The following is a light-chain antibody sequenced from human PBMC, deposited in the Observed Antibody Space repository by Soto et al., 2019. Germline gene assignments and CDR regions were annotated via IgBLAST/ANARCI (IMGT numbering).Light chain of an antibody. CDR3: QVWDSSSDHYV. CDR1: NIDSKS. J-gene: IGLJ1*01. V-gene: IGLV3-21*02. CDR2: DDS. Sequence: SYELTQPASVSGSPGQTARIPCSGNNIDSKSVHWYQQKPGQAAVLVVYDDSDRPSGIPGRFSGSNSGNTATLTISRVEAGDEADYYCQVWDSSSDHYVFGTGTKVTVL.